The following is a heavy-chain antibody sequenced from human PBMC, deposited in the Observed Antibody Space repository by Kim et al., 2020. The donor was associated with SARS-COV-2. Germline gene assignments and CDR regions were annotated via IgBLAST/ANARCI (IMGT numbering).Heavy chain of an antibody. D-gene: IGHD2-21*01. CDR1: GFTFSSYA. CDR3: ARDHIVVVIAIPDY. Sequence: GGSLRLSCAASGFTFSSYAMHWVRQAPGKGLEWVAVISYDGSNKYYADSVKGRFTISRDNSKNTLYLQMNSLRAEDTAVYYCARDHIVVVIAIPDYWGQG. J-gene: IGHJ4*02. CDR2: ISYDGSNK. V-gene: IGHV3-30-3*01.